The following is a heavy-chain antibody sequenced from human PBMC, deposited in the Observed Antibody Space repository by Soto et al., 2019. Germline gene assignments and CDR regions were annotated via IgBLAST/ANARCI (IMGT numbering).Heavy chain of an antibody. Sequence: SVKVSCKASGGTFGSYTVTWVRQAPGQGLEWMGRIIPMVGIANNAQKFQGRVTIAADKSTGTAYMELSSLRSEDTAVYYCVRDHGAMAEGPLFEIRGQGTMVTVSS. J-gene: IGHJ3*02. V-gene: IGHV1-69*04. CDR2: IIPMVGIA. CDR1: GGTFGSYT. CDR3: VRDHGAMAEGPLFEI. D-gene: IGHD5-18*01.